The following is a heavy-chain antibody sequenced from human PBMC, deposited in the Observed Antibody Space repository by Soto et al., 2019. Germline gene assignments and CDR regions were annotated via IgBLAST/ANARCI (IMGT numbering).Heavy chain of an antibody. V-gene: IGHV1-18*01. Sequence: APLNGDCKTSGSTFTTPGISWVRQAPGQGLEWMGWITPFNDNTNYAQNLQGRVTMTTDTSTNTAYLELRSLTSDDTAVYYCSSPSQGDSVPPPVQ. D-gene: IGHD2-21*02. J-gene: IGHJ1*01. CDR1: GSTFTTPG. CDR3: SSPSQGDSVPPPVQ. CDR2: ITPFNDNT.